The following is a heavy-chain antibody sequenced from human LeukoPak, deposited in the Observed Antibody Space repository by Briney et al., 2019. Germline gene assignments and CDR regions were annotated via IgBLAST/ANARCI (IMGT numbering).Heavy chain of an antibody. Sequence: GASVKVSCRASGYTFTTYFMHWLRQAPGQGPEWMGIINPRGGSTDYAQKFQGRVTMTSDTSTSTVYLELTSLTSEDTAVYFCARVGATGATADNWGQGTLVTVSS. CDR1: GYTFTTYF. J-gene: IGHJ4*02. CDR2: INPRGGST. V-gene: IGHV1-46*01. CDR3: ARVGATGATADN. D-gene: IGHD4/OR15-4a*01.